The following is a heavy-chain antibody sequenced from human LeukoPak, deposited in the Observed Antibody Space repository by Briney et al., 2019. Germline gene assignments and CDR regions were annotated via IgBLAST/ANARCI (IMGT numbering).Heavy chain of an antibody. V-gene: IGHV4-34*01. CDR2: TNRSGNN. Sequence: PSETLSLTCAVYGGSFSGYYWSWIRQPPGKGLEWIVETNRSGNNNYNPSLKSRVTISVGMSKNQFSLKLSSVTAADTAVYYCAIGDVGLLWFGEPKPFDYWGQGTLVTVSS. CDR1: GGSFSGYY. CDR3: AIGDVGLLWFGEPKPFDY. D-gene: IGHD3-10*01. J-gene: IGHJ4*02.